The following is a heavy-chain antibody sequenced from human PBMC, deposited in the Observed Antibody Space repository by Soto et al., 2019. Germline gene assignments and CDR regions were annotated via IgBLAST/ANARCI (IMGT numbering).Heavy chain of an antibody. J-gene: IGHJ4*02. D-gene: IGHD2-21*01. CDR1: GFTVSSNY. CDR2: IYSGGST. V-gene: IGHV3-66*01. CDR3: AIFPDLFFRGSPNQYYFDY. Sequence: GGSLRLSCAASGFTVSSNYMSWVRQAPGKGLEWVSVIYSGGSTYYADSVKGRFTISRDNSKNTLYLQMNSLRAEDTAVYYCAIFPDLFFRGSPNQYYFDYWGQGTLVTVSS.